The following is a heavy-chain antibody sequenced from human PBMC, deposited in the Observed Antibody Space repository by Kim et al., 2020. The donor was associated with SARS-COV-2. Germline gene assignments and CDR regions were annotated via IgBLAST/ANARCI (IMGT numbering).Heavy chain of an antibody. J-gene: IGHJ2*01. D-gene: IGHD4-17*01. Sequence: GGSLRLSCAASGFTVSSNYMSWVRQAPGKGLEWVSVIYSGGSTYYADSVKGRFTISRDNSKNTLYLQMNSLSAEDTAVYYCARSRWGEYGDTGTYWYFDLWGRGTLVTVSS. V-gene: IGHV3-53*01. CDR3: ARSRWGEYGDTGTYWYFDL. CDR2: IYSGGST. CDR1: GFTVSSNY.